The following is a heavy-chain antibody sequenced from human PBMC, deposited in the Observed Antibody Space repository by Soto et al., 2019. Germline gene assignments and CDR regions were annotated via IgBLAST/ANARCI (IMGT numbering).Heavy chain of an antibody. J-gene: IGHJ5*02. Sequence: EVQLVESGGGLVKPGGSLRLSCAASGFTFSSYSMNWVRQAPGKGLEWVSSISSSSSYIYYADSVKGRFTISRDNAKNSLYLQMNSLRAEDTAVYYCAREQGYCSGGSCPNWFDPWGQGALVTVSS. CDR1: GFTFSSYS. V-gene: IGHV3-21*01. CDR2: ISSSSSYI. D-gene: IGHD2-15*01. CDR3: AREQGYCSGGSCPNWFDP.